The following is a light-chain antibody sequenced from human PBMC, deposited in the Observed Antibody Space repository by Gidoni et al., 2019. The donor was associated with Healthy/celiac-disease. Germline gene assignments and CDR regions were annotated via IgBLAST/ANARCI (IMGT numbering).Light chain of an antibody. J-gene: IGKJ1*01. CDR3: QQYNNWPRT. Sequence: EIEMPQSPATRSVSPGERATLSCRASQSVSSNLAWYQQKPGQAPRLLIYGASTRATGIPARFSGSGSGTEFTLTISSLQSEDFAVYYCQQYNNWPRTFXQGTKVEIK. CDR2: GAS. CDR1: QSVSSN. V-gene: IGKV3-15*01.